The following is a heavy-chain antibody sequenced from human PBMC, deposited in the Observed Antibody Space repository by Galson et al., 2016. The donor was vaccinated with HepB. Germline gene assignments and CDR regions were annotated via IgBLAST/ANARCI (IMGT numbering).Heavy chain of an antibody. Sequence: SLRLSCAASGFSFTHAWLSWVRQSPGKGPECVGRIRPKTDGETVVYAPSVKGRFTLSRDDSQHMVYLQMNSLKTEDTAVYYCTTGDIGSYYFDYWGQGTLVTVSS. D-gene: IGHD1-26*01. J-gene: IGHJ4*02. CDR2: IRPKTDGETV. CDR3: TTGDIGSYYFDY. CDR1: GFSFTHAW. V-gene: IGHV3-15*01.